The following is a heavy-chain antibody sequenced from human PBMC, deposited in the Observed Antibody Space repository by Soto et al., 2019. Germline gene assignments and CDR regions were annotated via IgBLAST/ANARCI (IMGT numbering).Heavy chain of an antibody. Sequence: EVQLVESGGGLIQPGGSLRLSCAASGFTVSSNSMSWVRQAPGKGLEWVPVIYSGGSTYYADSVKGRFTISRDNSKNTLYLQMNRLRDEDRAVYYCASDQGWYANGGQGTLVTVSS. V-gene: IGHV3-53*01. J-gene: IGHJ4*02. CDR1: GFTVSSNS. CDR2: IYSGGST. D-gene: IGHD2-15*01. CDR3: ASDQGWYAN.